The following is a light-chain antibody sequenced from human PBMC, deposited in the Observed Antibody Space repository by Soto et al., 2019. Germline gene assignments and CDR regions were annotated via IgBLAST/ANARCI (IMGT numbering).Light chain of an antibody. J-gene: IGLJ1*01. CDR1: GNDVGQYNY. Sequence: QSVLTQPASISGSPGQSLTISCTGSGNDVGQYNYVSWYQQYPGEAPKVVIYEVSSRPSGSSNRFSGSKSGSTASLTISGLQAEDEADYYCSSYTNSRTLVFGSGTKVTVL. V-gene: IGLV2-14*01. CDR2: EVS. CDR3: SSYTNSRTLV.